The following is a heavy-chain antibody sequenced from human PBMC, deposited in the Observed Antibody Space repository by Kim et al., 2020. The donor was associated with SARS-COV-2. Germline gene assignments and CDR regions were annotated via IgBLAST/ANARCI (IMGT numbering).Heavy chain of an antibody. V-gene: IGHV3-64*01. CDR3: AGSSGYFDY. D-gene: IGHD3-10*01. Sequence: GSTYYANSVKGRFTISRDNSKNTLYLQMGGLRAEDMAGYYCAGSSGYFDYWGQGTLVTVSS. J-gene: IGHJ4*02. CDR2: GST.